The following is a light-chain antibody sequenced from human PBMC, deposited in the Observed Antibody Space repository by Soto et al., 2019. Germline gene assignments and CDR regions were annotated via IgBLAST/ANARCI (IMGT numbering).Light chain of an antibody. Sequence: EIVLTQSPGILSLSPGERATLSCRASQTITGSYLAWYQQKPGQAPRLLIYGASIRATGIPDRFSGSGSGTDFTLTISRLEPEDFAVDYCQQYGSSPRTFGQGTKVDIK. J-gene: IGKJ1*01. CDR1: QTITGSY. CDR3: QQYGSSPRT. CDR2: GAS. V-gene: IGKV3-20*01.